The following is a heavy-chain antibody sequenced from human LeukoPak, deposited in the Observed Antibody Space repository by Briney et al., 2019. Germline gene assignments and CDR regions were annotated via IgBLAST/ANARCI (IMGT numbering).Heavy chain of an antibody. CDR2: ISGDGGST. CDR3: AKDGTFSVTTVPFFDY. V-gene: IGHV3-43*02. D-gene: IGHD4-17*01. J-gene: IGHJ4*02. CDR1: GFTLDDYA. Sequence: PGGSLRLSCAASGFTLDDYAMHGVRQAPGKGLEWVSLISGDGGSTYYADSVKGRFTISRDNSKNSLYLQMNSLRTEDTALYYCAKDGTFSVTTVPFFDYWGQGTLVTVSS.